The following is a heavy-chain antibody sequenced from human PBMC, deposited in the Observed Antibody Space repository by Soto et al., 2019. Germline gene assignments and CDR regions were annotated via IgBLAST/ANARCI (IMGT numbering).Heavy chain of an antibody. J-gene: IGHJ4*02. V-gene: IGHV3-66*01. Sequence: TGGSLRLSCAASGFTVSSNYMSWVRQAPGKGLEWVSVIYSGGSTYYADSSKGRFTISRDNSKNTLYLQMNSLRAEDTAVYYCARDLGGYGDYFDYWGQGTLVTVSS. CDR3: ARDLGGYGDYFDY. CDR1: GFTVSSNY. CDR2: IYSGGST. D-gene: IGHD4-17*01.